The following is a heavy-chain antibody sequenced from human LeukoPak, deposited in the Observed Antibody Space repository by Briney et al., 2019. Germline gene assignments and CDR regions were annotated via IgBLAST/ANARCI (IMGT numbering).Heavy chain of an antibody. J-gene: IGHJ4*02. CDR2: VAHKGPTVYSPTLNR. V-gene: IGHV4-34*01. CDR1: GASLSDYY. CDR3: ARGAPPQN. Sequence: SETLSLTCAVYGASLSDYYWSWIRQSPGKGLQWIGEVAHKGPTVYSPTLNRKYNPSLKSRVTMSVDPSKNQFSLKLTSVTAADTAVYYCARGAPPQNWGQGTLVTVSS.